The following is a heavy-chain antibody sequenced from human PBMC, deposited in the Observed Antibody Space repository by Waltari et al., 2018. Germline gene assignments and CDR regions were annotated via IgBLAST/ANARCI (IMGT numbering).Heavy chain of an antibody. Sequence: EVQLVQSGAEVKKPGESLKISCKGSGYSFTSYWIGWVRQMPGKGLEWMGIIYPGESDTRYGPSCQGQVTVSAEKSISAAYLQWSSLKASDTAMYYCARTRHSDAFDIWGQGTMVTVSS. CDR2: IYPGESDT. CDR1: GYSFTSYW. CDR3: ARTRHSDAFDI. D-gene: IGHD5-18*01. J-gene: IGHJ3*02. V-gene: IGHV5-51*01.